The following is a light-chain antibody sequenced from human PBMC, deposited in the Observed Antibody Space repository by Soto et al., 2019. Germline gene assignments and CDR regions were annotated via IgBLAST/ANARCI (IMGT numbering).Light chain of an antibody. Sequence: DIVLTQSPGTLSLSPGERATLSCRASESVSSNYLAWYQQKPGQAPRLLIYGASSRATGIPDRFSGSGSGTDFTLTISRLEPEDFAVYYCQQYGSSRKTFGQGTKVKIK. V-gene: IGKV3-20*01. CDR2: GAS. J-gene: IGKJ1*01. CDR3: QQYGSSRKT. CDR1: ESVSSNY.